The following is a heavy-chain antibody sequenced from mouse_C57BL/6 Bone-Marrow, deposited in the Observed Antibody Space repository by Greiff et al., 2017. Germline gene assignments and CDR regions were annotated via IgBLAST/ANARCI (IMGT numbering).Heavy chain of an antibody. CDR2: IRSKSNNYAT. J-gene: IGHJ2*01. Sequence: EVKLMESGGGLVQPKGSLKLSCAASGFSFNTYAMNWVRQAPGKGLEWVARIRSKSNNYATYYADSVKDRFTISRDDSESMLYLQMNNLKTEDTAMYYCVRHGVTTVVAPYWGQGTTLTVSS. V-gene: IGHV10-1*01. CDR3: VRHGVTTVVAPY. D-gene: IGHD1-1*01. CDR1: GFSFNTYA.